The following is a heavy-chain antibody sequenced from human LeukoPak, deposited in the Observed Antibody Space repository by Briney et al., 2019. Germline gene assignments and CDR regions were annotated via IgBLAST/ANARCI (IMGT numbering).Heavy chain of an antibody. CDR1: GFTFSSYA. Sequence: GGSLRLSCAASGFTFSSYAMSWVRQAPGKGLEWVSAISGSGGSTYYADSVKGRFTISRDNSKNTLYLQMNSLRAEDTAVYYCAKGPIQLWFKSHDSSGYYPLEPDYWGQGTLVTVSS. V-gene: IGHV3-23*01. J-gene: IGHJ4*02. CDR3: AKGPIQLWFKSHDSSGYYPLEPDY. CDR2: ISGSGGST. D-gene: IGHD3-22*01.